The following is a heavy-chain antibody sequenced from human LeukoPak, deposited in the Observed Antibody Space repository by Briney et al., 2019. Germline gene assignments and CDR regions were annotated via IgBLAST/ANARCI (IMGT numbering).Heavy chain of an antibody. CDR1: GLTFSSYA. Sequence: GGSLRLSCSASGLTFSSYAMHWVRQAPGKGLEYVSAISSNGGSTYYADSVKGRFTISRDNSKNTLYLQMSSLRAEDTAVYYCVKENYATLDYYYGMDVWGKGTTVTVSS. V-gene: IGHV3-64D*06. D-gene: IGHD1-7*01. J-gene: IGHJ6*04. CDR3: VKENYATLDYYYGMDV. CDR2: ISSNGGST.